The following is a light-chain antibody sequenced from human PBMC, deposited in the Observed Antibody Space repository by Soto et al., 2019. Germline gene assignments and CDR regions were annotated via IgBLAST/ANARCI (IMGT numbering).Light chain of an antibody. CDR2: DTF. J-gene: IGKJ4*01. CDR1: QSISSW. CDR3: QQSYRNPLT. V-gene: IGKV1-5*01. Sequence: DIQMTQSPSSLSASVGDRVSITCRASQSISSWLAWYQQKPGKAPKLLMFDTFSLESGVPSRFSGSGSGTDFILTISSLQPEDFGIYYCQQSYRNPLTFGGGTKVDIK.